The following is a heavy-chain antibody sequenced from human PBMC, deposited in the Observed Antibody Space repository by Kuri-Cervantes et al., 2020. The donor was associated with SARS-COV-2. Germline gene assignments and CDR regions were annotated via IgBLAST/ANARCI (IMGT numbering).Heavy chain of an antibody. V-gene: IGHV3-23*01. CDR1: GFTFSSYA. CDR2: ISGSGGST. Sequence: LSLTCAASGFTFSSYAMSWVRQAPGEGLGWVSAISGSGGSTYYADSVKGRFTISRDNSKNTLYLQMNSLRAEDTAVYYCAKDHQYYYDSSGYYYFGYWGQGTLVTVSS. CDR3: AKDHQYYYDSSGYYYFGY. J-gene: IGHJ4*02. D-gene: IGHD3-22*01.